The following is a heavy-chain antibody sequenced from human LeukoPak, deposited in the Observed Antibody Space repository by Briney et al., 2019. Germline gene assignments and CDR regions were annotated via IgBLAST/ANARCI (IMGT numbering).Heavy chain of an antibody. J-gene: IGHJ3*02. V-gene: IGHV3-23*01. Sequence: GGSLRLSCAASGFTFDDYGMSWVRQAPGKGLEWVSAISGSGGSTYYADSVKGRFTISRDNSKNTLYLQMNSLRAEDTAVYYCAKTTMTTVTGDAFDIWGQGTMVTVSS. CDR1: GFTFDDYG. CDR3: AKTTMTTVTGDAFDI. CDR2: ISGSGGST. D-gene: IGHD4-17*01.